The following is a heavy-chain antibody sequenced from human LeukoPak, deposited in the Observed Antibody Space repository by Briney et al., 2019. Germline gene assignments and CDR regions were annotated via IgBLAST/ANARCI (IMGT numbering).Heavy chain of an antibody. V-gene: IGHV1-69*01. D-gene: IGHD6-19*01. CDR3: ARAREGIAVAAN. J-gene: IGHJ4*02. CDR2: IIPIFGTA. CDR1: GGTFSSHA. Sequence: SVKVSCKASGGTFSSHAISWVRQAPGQGLEWMGGIIPIFGTANYAQKFQGRVTITADESTSTAYMELSSLRSEDTAVYYCARAREGIAVAANWGQGTLVTVSS.